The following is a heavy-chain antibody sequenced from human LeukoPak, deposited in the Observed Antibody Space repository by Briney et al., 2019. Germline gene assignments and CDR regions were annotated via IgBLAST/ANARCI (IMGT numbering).Heavy chain of an antibody. Sequence: GGSLRLSCAASRFTFRSYALSWVRQAPGKGLEWVSGISGSGGSTYYADSVKGRFTISRDNSKNTLYLQMNNLRAEDTAVYYCAKAKGVYYDILTGYYPFDYWGQGTLVTVSS. CDR1: RFTFRSYA. CDR2: ISGSGGST. V-gene: IGHV3-23*01. D-gene: IGHD3-9*01. CDR3: AKAKGVYYDILTGYYPFDY. J-gene: IGHJ4*02.